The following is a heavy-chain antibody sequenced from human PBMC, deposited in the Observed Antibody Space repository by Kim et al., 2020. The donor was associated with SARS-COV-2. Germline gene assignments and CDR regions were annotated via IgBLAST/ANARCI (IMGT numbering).Heavy chain of an antibody. CDR2: INQSGGL. Sequence: SETLSLTCAVYVGSFSGHYWTWIRQSPGQGLEWIGEINQSGGLNINPSLKRRVTISVDTSKNQFSLRLNSTTAADTAFYFCARGRDWNQGYFDYWGQGTPVIVSS. CDR1: VGSFSGHY. J-gene: IGHJ4*02. CDR3: ARGRDWNQGYFDY. D-gene: IGHD1-1*01. V-gene: IGHV4-34*01.